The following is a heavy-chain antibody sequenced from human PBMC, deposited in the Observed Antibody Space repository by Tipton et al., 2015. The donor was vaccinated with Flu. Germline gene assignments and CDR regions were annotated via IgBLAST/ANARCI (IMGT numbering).Heavy chain of an antibody. CDR3: ASQYSSSWYAAFDI. V-gene: IGHV4-34*01. CDR1: GGSFSGYY. Sequence: GLVKPSETLSLTCAVYGGSFSGYYWSWIRQPPGKGLEWIGEINHSGSTNYNPSPKSRVTISVDTSKNQFSLKLSSVTAADTAVYYCASQYSSSWYAAFDIWGQGTMVTVSS. J-gene: IGHJ3*02. CDR2: INHSGST. D-gene: IGHD6-13*01.